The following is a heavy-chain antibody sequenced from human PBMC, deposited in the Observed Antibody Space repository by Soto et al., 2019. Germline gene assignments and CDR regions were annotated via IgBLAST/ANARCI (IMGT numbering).Heavy chain of an antibody. CDR3: ARLNPGKGNHLDY. J-gene: IGHJ4*02. CDR2: IYYSGST. CDR1: GDSIRSGGYY. V-gene: IGHV4-31*03. Sequence: SETLSLTCPVSGDSIRSGGYYWSGIRQHPGKGLEWIGYIYYSGSTYYNPSLKSRVTISVDTSKNQFSLKLSSVTAADTAVYYCARLNPGKGNHLDYWGQGTLVTVSS.